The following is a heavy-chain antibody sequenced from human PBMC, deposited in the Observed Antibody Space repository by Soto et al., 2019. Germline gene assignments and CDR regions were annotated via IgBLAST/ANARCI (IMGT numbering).Heavy chain of an antibody. CDR1: GGSISSGGYY. Sequence: SETLSLTCTVSGGSISSGGYYWSWIRQHPGKGLEWIGYIYYSGSTYYNPSLKSRVTISVDTSKNQFSLKLSSVTAADTAVYYCARDKGSPYSGFDPWGQGTLVTVSS. CDR3: ARDKGSPYSGFDP. CDR2: IYYSGST. D-gene: IGHD1-26*01. J-gene: IGHJ5*02. V-gene: IGHV4-31*03.